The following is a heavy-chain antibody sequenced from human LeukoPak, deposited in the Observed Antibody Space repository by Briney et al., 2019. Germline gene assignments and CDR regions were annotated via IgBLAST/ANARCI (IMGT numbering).Heavy chain of an antibody. V-gene: IGHV4-34*01. CDR1: GGSFSGYC. CDR3: ARGPGWLPGRWPFDY. CDR2: INHSGST. J-gene: IGHJ4*02. D-gene: IGHD5-24*01. Sequence: SETLSLTCAVYGGSFSGYCWSWIRQPPGKGLEWVGEINHSGSTNYNPSLKSRVTISVDTSKNQFSLKLSSVTAADTAVYYCARGPGWLPGRWPFDYWGQGTLVTVSS.